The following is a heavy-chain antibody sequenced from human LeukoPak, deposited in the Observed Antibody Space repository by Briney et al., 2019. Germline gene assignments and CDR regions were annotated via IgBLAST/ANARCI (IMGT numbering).Heavy chain of an antibody. CDR3: ARALYDSSGYYFDY. D-gene: IGHD3-22*01. CDR2: ISYDGSNK. V-gene: IGHV3-30*03. CDR1: GFTFSSYG. J-gene: IGHJ4*02. Sequence: GGFLRLSCAASGFTFSSYGMHWVRQAPGKGLEWVAVISYDGSNKYYADSVKGRFTISRDNSKNTLYLQMNSLRAEDTAVYYCARALYDSSGYYFDYWGQGTLVTVSS.